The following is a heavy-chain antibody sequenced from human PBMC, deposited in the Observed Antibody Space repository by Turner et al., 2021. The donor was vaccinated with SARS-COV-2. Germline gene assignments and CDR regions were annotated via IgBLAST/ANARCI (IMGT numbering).Heavy chain of an antibody. J-gene: IGHJ4*02. CDR3: ARREGGESIGHMDD. V-gene: IGHV5-51*01. CDR1: GYSFTSYW. Sequence: VVLGGARVIKQGEYLKISCKGSGYSFTSYWIGWVRQMPGKGLEWMGIIYPGDSDTRYSPSFQGQVTISADKSISTAYLEWSSLKASDTAMYYCARREGGESIGHMDDWGQGTMVTVSS. CDR2: IYPGDSDT. D-gene: IGHD3-16*01.